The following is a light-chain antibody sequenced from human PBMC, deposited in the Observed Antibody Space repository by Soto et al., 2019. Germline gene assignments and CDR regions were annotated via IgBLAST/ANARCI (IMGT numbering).Light chain of an antibody. CDR2: GAF. V-gene: IGKV3-15*01. J-gene: IGKJ4*01. Sequence: ERVMTQAPATLSVSPGERATLSCRASQSVSSDLAWYQQKPGQGPRLLIYGAFNRATGVPARFSGSGSGTEFTLTISSLQSEDFAVYYCQQYNTCPLTFGGGTKVEIK. CDR3: QQYNTCPLT. CDR1: QSVSSD.